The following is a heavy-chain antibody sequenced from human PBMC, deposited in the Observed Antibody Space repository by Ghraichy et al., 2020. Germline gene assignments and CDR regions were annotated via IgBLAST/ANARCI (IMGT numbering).Heavy chain of an antibody. CDR3: ARIRTTMVRGIYYYYYGMDV. Sequence: SGPTLVKPTQTLTLTCTFSGFSLSTSGMCVSWIRQPPGKALEWLARIDWDDDKYYSTSLKTRLTISKDTSKNQVVLTMTNMDPVDTATYYCARIRTTMVRGIYYYYYGMDVWGQGTTVTVS. CDR2: IDWDDDK. CDR1: GFSLSTSGMC. J-gene: IGHJ6*02. D-gene: IGHD3-10*01. V-gene: IGHV2-70*11.